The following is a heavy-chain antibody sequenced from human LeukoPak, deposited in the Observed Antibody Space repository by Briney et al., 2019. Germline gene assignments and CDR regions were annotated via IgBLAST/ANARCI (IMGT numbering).Heavy chain of an antibody. CDR3: ARGRRAQRPPYSYYGMDV. CDR1: GFTVSNNY. D-gene: IGHD1-1*01. Sequence: GGSLRLSCAASGFTVSNNYMNWVRQAPGKGLECVSVLYSGGSTYYADSAKGRFTISRDTPKNTLYLQMDSLRAEDAAFYYCARGRRAQRPPYSYYGMDVWGQGTTVTVSS. CDR2: LYSGGST. J-gene: IGHJ6*02. V-gene: IGHV3-66*01.